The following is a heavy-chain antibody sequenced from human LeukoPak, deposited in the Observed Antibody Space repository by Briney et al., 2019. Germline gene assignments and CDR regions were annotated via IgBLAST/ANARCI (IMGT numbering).Heavy chain of an antibody. CDR1: GFTLSSYA. J-gene: IGHJ4*02. CDR3: AKVISSSCGIGGY. CDR2: ICASGGSA. V-gene: IGHV3-23*01. Sequence: PGGSLRLSCAASGFTLSSYAMSWVRQAPGKGLDWVSAICASGGSAYYADSVKGRFTISRDTSKNTLYLQMNSLRAEDTAVYYCAKVISSSCGIGGYWGQGTLVTVSS. D-gene: IGHD6-13*01.